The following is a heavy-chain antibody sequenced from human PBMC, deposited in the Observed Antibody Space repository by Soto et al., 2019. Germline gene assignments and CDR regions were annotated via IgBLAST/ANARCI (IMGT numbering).Heavy chain of an antibody. D-gene: IGHD3-16*02. CDR2: INHSGST. CDR1: GGSFSGYY. V-gene: IGHV4-34*01. Sequence: AETLTLTCAAYGGSFSGYYWSWIRQPPGKGLEWIGEINHSGSTNYNPSPKSRVTIPVDTSKNQFSLKLSSVTAADTAVYYCARGTFGGVIAPSPVFEYWGQGTLVTVSS. CDR3: ARGTFGGVIAPSPVFEY. J-gene: IGHJ4*02.